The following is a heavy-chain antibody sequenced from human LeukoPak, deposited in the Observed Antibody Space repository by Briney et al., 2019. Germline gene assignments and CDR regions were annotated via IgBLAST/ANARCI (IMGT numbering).Heavy chain of an antibody. CDR3: ARVQRTGVVVVITGNWFDP. CDR2: IKPNSGGT. CDR1: GYTFTGHS. Sequence: ASVKVSCKASGYTFTGHSMYWVRQAPGQGLEWMGWIKPNSGGTNYAQKFQGRVTMTRDTSISTAYMELSRLRSDDTAVYYCARVQRTGVVVVITGNWFDPWGQGTLVTVSS. V-gene: IGHV1-2*02. D-gene: IGHD3-22*01. J-gene: IGHJ5*02.